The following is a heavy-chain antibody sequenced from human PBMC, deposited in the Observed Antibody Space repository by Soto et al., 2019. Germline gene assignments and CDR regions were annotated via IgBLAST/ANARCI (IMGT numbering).Heavy chain of an antibody. CDR2: ISGGGGST. CDR3: AKDPRGPERTDY. Sequence: GGSLRLSCAASGFTFSSYAMSWVRQAPGKGLEWVSAISGGGGSTYYADSVKGRFTITRDNSKNTLYLQMNRLRAEDRAVYYCAKDPRGPERTDYWGQGTLVTVSS. J-gene: IGHJ4*02. V-gene: IGHV3-23*01. CDR1: GFTFSSYA.